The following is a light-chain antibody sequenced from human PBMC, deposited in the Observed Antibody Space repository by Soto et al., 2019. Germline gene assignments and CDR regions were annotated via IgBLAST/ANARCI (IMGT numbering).Light chain of an antibody. Sequence: ENVLTQSPDTLSLSPGEGVALSCRASQNIRRNSLVWYQRKFGQAPRLLIYNTSSRATGIPDRFSGSGSGTDFTLSISRLEPEDFAVYYCQHYGGSFIFGPGTKVDIK. J-gene: IGKJ3*01. CDR3: QHYGGSFI. CDR1: QNIRRNS. V-gene: IGKV3-20*01. CDR2: NTS.